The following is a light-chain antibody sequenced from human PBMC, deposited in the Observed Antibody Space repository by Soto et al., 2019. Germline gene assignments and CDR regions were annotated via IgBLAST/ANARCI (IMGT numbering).Light chain of an antibody. CDR1: SSNIGAGHD. CDR3: QSFDSNLSGWV. CDR2: RNN. Sequence: QSVLTQPPSVSGAPGQRVTISCTGNSSNIGAGHDVHWYQQPPGTAPKLLIFRNNNRASGVPGRFSGARSGTSASLAITGLEIGDEADYYCQSFDSNLSGWVFGGGTKLTVL. J-gene: IGLJ3*02. V-gene: IGLV1-40*01.